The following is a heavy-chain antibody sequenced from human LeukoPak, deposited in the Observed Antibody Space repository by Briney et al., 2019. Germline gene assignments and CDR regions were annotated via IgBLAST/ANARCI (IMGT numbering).Heavy chain of an antibody. CDR1: GYRFTGYY. J-gene: IGHJ4*02. D-gene: IGHD3-9*01. Sequence: GASVKVSCKASGYRFTGYYIHWVRQAPGQGLEWRGWINPHSGGTKFAQKFQGRVTMTRDTSISTAYMEVSRLRSDDAAVYYCAREYYDILTGSLDYWGQGTLVTVSS. CDR2: INPHSGGT. V-gene: IGHV1-2*02. CDR3: AREYYDILTGSLDY.